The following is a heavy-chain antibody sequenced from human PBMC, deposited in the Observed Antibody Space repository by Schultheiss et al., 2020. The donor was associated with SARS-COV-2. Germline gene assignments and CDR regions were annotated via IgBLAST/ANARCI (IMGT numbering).Heavy chain of an antibody. J-gene: IGHJ4*02. Sequence: SETLSLTCTVSGGSFSGYYWSWIRQPPGKGLEWIGYIYYSGSTNYNPSLKSRVTMSVDTSKNQFSLKLSSVTAADTAVYYCAKERWYSSSWYDYWGQGTLVTVSS. CDR1: GGSFSGYY. CDR2: IYYSGST. CDR3: AKERWYSSSWYDY. V-gene: IGHV4-59*01. D-gene: IGHD6-13*01.